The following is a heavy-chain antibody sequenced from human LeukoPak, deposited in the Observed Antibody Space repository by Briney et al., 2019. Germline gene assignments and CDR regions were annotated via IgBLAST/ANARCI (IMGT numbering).Heavy chain of an antibody. CDR3: ARDVGITVADSFDP. D-gene: IGHD6-13*01. J-gene: IGHJ5*02. CDR1: GYTFTGYH. Sequence: ASVKVSCKASGYTFTGYHLHWVRQAPGQGLEWMGWIHIYRGNTNYAQKFQGRVTMTTDTSTSTVYMEVRGLRSDDTAMYYCARDVGITVADSFDPWGQGTLVTVSS. CDR2: IHIYRGNT. V-gene: IGHV1-18*04.